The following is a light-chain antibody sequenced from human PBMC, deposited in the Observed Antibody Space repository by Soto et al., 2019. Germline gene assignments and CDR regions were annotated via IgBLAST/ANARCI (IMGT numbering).Light chain of an antibody. Sequence: EIVMTQSPATLSVSPGERATLSCRASQSISSNLAWYQQRPGQAPRLLIYGASTRAIGIPARVSGSGSGTEFTLTISSLQSEDFATYYYQQYNNWPLAFGGGTNVEIK. CDR3: QQYNNWPLA. CDR2: GAS. V-gene: IGKV3-15*01. J-gene: IGKJ4*01. CDR1: QSISSN.